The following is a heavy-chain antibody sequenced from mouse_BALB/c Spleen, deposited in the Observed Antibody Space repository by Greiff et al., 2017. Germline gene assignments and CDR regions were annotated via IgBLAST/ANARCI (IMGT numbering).Heavy chain of an antibody. CDR3: ARHPAWFAY. CDR1: GYTFTDYE. Sequence: VQLQQSGAELVRPGASVTLSCKASGYTFTDYEMHWVKQTPVHGLEWIGAIDPETGGTAYNQKFKGKATLTADKSSSTAYMELRSLTSEDSAVYYCARHPAWFAYWGQGTLVTVSA. D-gene: IGHD3-1*01. CDR2: IDPETGGT. V-gene: IGHV1-15*01. J-gene: IGHJ3*01.